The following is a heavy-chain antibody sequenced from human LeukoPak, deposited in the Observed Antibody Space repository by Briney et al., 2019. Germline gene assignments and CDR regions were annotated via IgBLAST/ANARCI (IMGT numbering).Heavy chain of an antibody. D-gene: IGHD1-26*01. CDR2: ISYDGSNK. CDR3: AKEYSSGSYFDY. CDR1: GFTFSSYG. Sequence: GWSLRLSCAASGFTFSSYGMHWVGQAPGKGVEGVAVISYDGSNKYYADSVKGRFTISRDNSKNTLYLQMNSLRAEDTAVYYCAKEYSSGSYFDYWGQGTLVTVSS. V-gene: IGHV3-30*18. J-gene: IGHJ4*02.